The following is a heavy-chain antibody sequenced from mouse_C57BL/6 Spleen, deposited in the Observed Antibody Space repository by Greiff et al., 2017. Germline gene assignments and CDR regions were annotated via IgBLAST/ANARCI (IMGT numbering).Heavy chain of an antibody. CDR3: VRQYSNPGYFDV. D-gene: IGHD2-5*01. CDR1: GFSFNTYA. V-gene: IGHV10-1*01. CDR2: IRSKSNNYAT. Sequence: EVQLVESGGGLVQPKGSLKLSCAASGFSFNTYAMNWVRQAPGKGLEWVARIRSKSNNYATYYADSVKDRFTISRDDSESMLYLQMNNLKTEDTAMYYCVRQYSNPGYFDVWGTGTTVTVSS. J-gene: IGHJ1*03.